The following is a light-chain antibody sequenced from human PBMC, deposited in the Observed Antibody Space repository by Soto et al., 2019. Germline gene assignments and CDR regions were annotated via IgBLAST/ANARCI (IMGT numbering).Light chain of an antibody. CDR2: SAS. J-gene: IGKJ4*01. V-gene: IGKV1-39*01. Sequence: DIQLTPSPSSLSASVVDRITVTCRACQSISRYLNWYQQRPGKAPKLLIYSASTLQTGVPSRFSGSGSGTDFTLTISSLQPEDFATYYCQQSYSTPLTFGGGTKV. CDR3: QQSYSTPLT. CDR1: QSISRY.